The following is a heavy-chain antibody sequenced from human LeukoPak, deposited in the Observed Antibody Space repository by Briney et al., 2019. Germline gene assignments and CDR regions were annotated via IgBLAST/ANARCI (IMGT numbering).Heavy chain of an antibody. Sequence: PSETLSLTCAVYGGSFSGYYWSWIRQPPGKGLEWIGYIYYSGSTNYNPSLKSRVTISVDTSKNQFSLKLSSVTAADTAVYYCAIYRGGAYFDNWGQGTLVTVSS. V-gene: IGHV4-59*08. CDR2: IYYSGST. CDR1: GGSFSGYY. D-gene: IGHD1-26*01. J-gene: IGHJ4*02. CDR3: AIYRGGAYFDN.